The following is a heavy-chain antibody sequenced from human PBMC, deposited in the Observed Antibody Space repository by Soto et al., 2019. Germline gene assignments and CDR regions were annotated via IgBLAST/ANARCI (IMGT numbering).Heavy chain of an antibody. V-gene: IGHV3-7*05. Sequence: EVQLVESGGGLVQPGGSLRLSCAASGFTFSSYWMSWVRQAPGKGLEWVANIKQDGSEKYYVDSVKGRFTISRDNAKNSLYLQMNSLRAEDTAVYYCAREDQALYSSSWYDYWGQGTLVTVSS. CDR3: AREDQALYSSSWYDY. J-gene: IGHJ4*02. CDR1: GFTFSSYW. CDR2: IKQDGSEK. D-gene: IGHD6-13*01.